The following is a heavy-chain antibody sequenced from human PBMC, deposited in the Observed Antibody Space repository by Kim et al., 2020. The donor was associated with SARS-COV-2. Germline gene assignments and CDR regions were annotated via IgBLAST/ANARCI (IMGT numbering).Heavy chain of an antibody. CDR1: GFTFSSYG. V-gene: IGHV3-30*18. CDR2: ISYDGSNK. Sequence: GGSLRLSCAASGFTFSSYGMHWVRQAPGKGLEWVAVISYDGSNKYYADSVKGRFTISRDNSKNTLYLQMNSLRAEDTAVYYCAKDEYDAGYYYYYMDVWGKGTTVTVSS. J-gene: IGHJ6*03. D-gene: IGHD1-1*01. CDR3: AKDEYDAGYYYYYMDV.